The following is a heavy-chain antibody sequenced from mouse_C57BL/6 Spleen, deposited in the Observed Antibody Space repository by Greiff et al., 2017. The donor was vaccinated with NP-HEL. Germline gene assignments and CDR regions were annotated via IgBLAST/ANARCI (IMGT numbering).Heavy chain of an antibody. CDR2: ISDGGSYT. CDR1: GFTFSSYA. J-gene: IGHJ3*01. V-gene: IGHV5-4*03. Sequence: EVKLVESGGGLVKPGGSLNLSCAASGFTFSSYAMSWVRQTPEKRLEWVATISDGGSYTYYPDNVKGRFTISRDNAKNNLYLQMSHLKSEDTAMYYCARTEAQATFAYWGQGTLVTVSA. CDR3: ARTEAQATFAY. D-gene: IGHD3-2*02.